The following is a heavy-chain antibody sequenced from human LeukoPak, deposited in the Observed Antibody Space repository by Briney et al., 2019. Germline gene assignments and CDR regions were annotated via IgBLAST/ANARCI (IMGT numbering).Heavy chain of an antibody. V-gene: IGHV6-1*01. CDR3: ARTVGATTLGMDV. D-gene: IGHD1-1*01. CDR2: TYYRSRWYY. J-gene: IGHJ6*02. Sequence: SQTLSLTSAISGGNVSCNSSTWNWISQSPSRSLQWLGRTYYRSRWYYDYAISVKSRVTINPDTSTNQFSLQLNSVTPEDTAVYYCARTVGATTLGMDVWGQGTTVTVSS. CDR1: GGNVSCNSST.